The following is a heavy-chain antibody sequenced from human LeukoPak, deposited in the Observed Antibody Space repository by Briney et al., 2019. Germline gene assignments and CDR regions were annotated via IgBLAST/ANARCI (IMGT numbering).Heavy chain of an antibody. V-gene: IGHV3-21*01. CDR1: GFTFSSYW. CDR2: ISSSSSYI. J-gene: IGHJ4*02. CDR3: ARDLRGSSSPPCY. Sequence: PGGSLRLSCAASGFTFSSYWMSWVRQAPGKGLEWVSSISSSSSYIYYADSVKGRFTISRDNAKNSLYLQMNSLRAEDTAVYYCARDLRGSSSPPCYWGQGTLVTVSS. D-gene: IGHD6-6*01.